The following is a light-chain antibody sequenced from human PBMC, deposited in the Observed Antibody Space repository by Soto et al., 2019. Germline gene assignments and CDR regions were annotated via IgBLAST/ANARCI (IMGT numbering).Light chain of an antibody. V-gene: IGLV2-18*02. CDR3: SSYTSSSTVV. CDR2: EVS. Sequence: QSALTQHPSVSGAPGQSVTISCTGTSSDVGSYNRVSWYQQPPGTAPKLMIYEVSNRPSGVPDRFSGSKSGNTASLTISGLQAEDEDDYYCSSYTSSSTVVFVGGTQLTVL. J-gene: IGLJ2*01. CDR1: SSDVGSYNR.